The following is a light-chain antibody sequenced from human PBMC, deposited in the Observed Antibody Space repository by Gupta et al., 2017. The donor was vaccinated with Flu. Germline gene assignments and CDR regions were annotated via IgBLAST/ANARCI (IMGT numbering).Light chain of an antibody. J-gene: IGLJ3*02. Sequence: SYALTQPPSVSVSPGQTARITCSRDALPKKYVYWYRQKSGQAPVLVIFEDSKRPSGIPERFSGSSSGTKAALTITGAQVEDEADYYCYSTDSSGSHGVFGGGTKLTVL. CDR2: EDS. CDR1: ALPKKY. CDR3: YSTDSSGSHGV. V-gene: IGLV3-10*01.